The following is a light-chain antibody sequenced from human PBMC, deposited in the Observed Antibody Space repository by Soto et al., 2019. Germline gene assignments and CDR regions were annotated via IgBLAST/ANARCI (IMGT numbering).Light chain of an antibody. Sequence: QSALTQPPSVSASPGQSVTISCTGTSSDVGSYNLVSWYQQPPGTAPKLMIYEVSKRPSGVSNRFSGSKSGNTASLTISGLQAEDEADYYCCSYAGSSTFYVFGTGTKVTVL. V-gene: IGLV2-23*02. J-gene: IGLJ1*01. CDR2: EVS. CDR1: SSDVGSYNL. CDR3: CSYAGSSTFYV.